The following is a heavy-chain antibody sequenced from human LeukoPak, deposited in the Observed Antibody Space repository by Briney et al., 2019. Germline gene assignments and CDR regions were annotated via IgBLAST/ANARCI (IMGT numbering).Heavy chain of an antibody. D-gene: IGHD2-21*02. CDR1: GFTFSSYS. V-gene: IGHV3-21*01. CDR2: ISSSSSYI. CDR3: ARRYCGGDSYFDY. Sequence: GGSLRLSCAASGFTFSSYSMNWVRQAPGKGLEWFSSISSSSSYIYYADSVKGRFTISRDNAKNSLYLQMSSLRAEDTAVYYCARRYCGGDSYFDYWGQGTLVTVSS. J-gene: IGHJ4*02.